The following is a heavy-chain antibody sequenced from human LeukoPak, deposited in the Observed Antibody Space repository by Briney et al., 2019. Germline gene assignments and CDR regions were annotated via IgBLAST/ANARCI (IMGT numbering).Heavy chain of an antibody. D-gene: IGHD3-22*01. V-gene: IGHV3-74*01. Sequence: PGGSLRLSCAASGFTFSSYWMPWVRHAPGKGLVWVSRINSDGSSTSYADSVKGRFTISRDNAKNTLYLQMNSLRAEDTAVYYCASSNPRRNYYDSSGYYYWGQGTLVTVSS. CDR2: INSDGSST. CDR3: ASSNPRRNYYDSSGYYY. J-gene: IGHJ4*02. CDR1: GFTFSSYW.